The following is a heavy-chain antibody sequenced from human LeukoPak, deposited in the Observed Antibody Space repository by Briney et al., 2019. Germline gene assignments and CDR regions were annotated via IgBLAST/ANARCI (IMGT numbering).Heavy chain of an antibody. D-gene: IGHD3-22*01. CDR1: GFTFSSYA. J-gene: IGHJ6*03. CDR2: ISYDGSNK. CDR3: ARDSNHYYDSSGYYLPFGDYYYMDV. Sequence: GGSLRLSCAASGFTFSSYAMHWVRQAPGKGLEWVAVISYDGSNKYYADSVKGRFTISRDNAKNSLYLQMNSLRAEDTAVYYCARDSNHYYDSSGYYLPFGDYYYMDVWGKGTTVTVSS. V-gene: IGHV3-30*04.